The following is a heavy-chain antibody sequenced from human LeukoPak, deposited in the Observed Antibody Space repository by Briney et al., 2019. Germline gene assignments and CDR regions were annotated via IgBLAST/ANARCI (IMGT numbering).Heavy chain of an antibody. Sequence: ASVKVSCKASGYTFTSYDINWVRQATGQGLEWMGWMNPNSGNTGYAQKFQGRVTMTRNTSISTAYMELSSLRSEDTAVYYCARGPRYSSGWYVDYYHYGMDVWGQGTTVTVSS. D-gene: IGHD6-19*01. CDR2: MNPNSGNT. J-gene: IGHJ6*02. V-gene: IGHV1-8*01. CDR3: ARGPRYSSGWYVDYYHYGMDV. CDR1: GYTFTSYD.